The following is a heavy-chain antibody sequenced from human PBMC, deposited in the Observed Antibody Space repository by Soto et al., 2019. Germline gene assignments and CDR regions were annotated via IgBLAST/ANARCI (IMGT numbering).Heavy chain of an antibody. CDR2: LSAGGTAT. D-gene: IGHD5-18*01. CDR3: ARAVVGASYAYLPED. J-gene: IGHJ4*01. V-gene: IGHV3-23*01. CDR1: GFIFSSSA. Sequence: EVQLLESGGGLVQPGGSLRLSCAASGFIFSSSAMTWVRQAPGKGLEWVSGLSAGGTATYYADSGKGRFTISRDNSKNTLYLQVNSLRVEDTALYYCARAVVGASYAYLPEDWGHGTLVTVSS.